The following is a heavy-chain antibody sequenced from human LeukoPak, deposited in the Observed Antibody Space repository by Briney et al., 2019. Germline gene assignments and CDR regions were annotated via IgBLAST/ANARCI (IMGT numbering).Heavy chain of an antibody. CDR1: GGSFTSADNY. D-gene: IGHD2-15*01. CDR3: ARGELLYDY. Sequence: SQTLSLTCTVSGGSFTSADNYCSWIRQPPGKGLEWIGYIHYSGSTFYNPSLKSRVTMSVDTSKNQFSLKLNSVTAADTAVYYYARGELLYDYWGQGTLVTVSS. V-gene: IGHV4-30-4*01. CDR2: IHYSGST. J-gene: IGHJ4*02.